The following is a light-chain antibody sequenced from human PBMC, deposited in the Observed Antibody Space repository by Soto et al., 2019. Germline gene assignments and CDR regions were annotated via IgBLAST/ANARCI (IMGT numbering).Light chain of an antibody. V-gene: IGLV1-40*01. Sequence: QAVVTQPPSVSGAPGQRVTISCTGSSSNIGAGYDVHWYQQLPGTAPKLLIYGNSNRPSGAPDRFSGSKSGTSASLAITGLQAEDETDYYCQSYDISLSGYVVFGGGTKLTVL. CDR2: GNS. J-gene: IGLJ2*01. CDR3: QSYDISLSGYVV. CDR1: SSNIGAGYD.